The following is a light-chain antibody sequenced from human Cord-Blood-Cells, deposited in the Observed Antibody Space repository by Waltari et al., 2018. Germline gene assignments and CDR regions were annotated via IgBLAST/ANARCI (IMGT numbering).Light chain of an antibody. Sequence: EIVLTQSPATLSVSSRDRATLSCGASQSVSSNLPWYQQKPGQAPRLLIYGASTRPTGIPARFSGSGSGTEFTLTISSLQSEDFAVYYCQQYNNWPLTFGGGTKVEIK. CDR2: GAS. CDR3: QQYNNWPLT. CDR1: QSVSSN. V-gene: IGKV3D-15*01. J-gene: IGKJ4*01.